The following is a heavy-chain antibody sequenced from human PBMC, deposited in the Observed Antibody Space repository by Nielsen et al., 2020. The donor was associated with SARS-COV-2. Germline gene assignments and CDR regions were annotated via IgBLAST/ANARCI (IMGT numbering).Heavy chain of an antibody. CDR1: GFTFSNAW. V-gene: IGHV3-15*01. D-gene: IGHD1-1*01. CDR3: TTESGTRLYYYYGMDV. Sequence: GESLKISCAASGFTFSNAWMSWVRQAPGKGLEWVGRIKSKTDGGTTDYAAPVKGRFTISRDDSKNTLYLQMNSLKTEDTAVYYCTTESGTRLYYYYGMDVWGQGTTVTVSS. CDR2: IKSKTDGGTT. J-gene: IGHJ6*02.